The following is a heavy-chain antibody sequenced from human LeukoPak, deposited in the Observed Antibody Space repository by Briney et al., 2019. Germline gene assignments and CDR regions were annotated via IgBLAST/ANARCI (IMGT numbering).Heavy chain of an antibody. V-gene: IGHV3-64D*06. D-gene: IGHD3-9*01. CDR1: GFTFSSYA. J-gene: IGHJ4*02. CDR2: ISSNGGST. CDR3: VKRVYYDILTGYYDY. Sequence: GGSLRLSCSASGFTFSSYAMHWVRQAPGKGLEYVSAISSNGGSTYYADSVKGRFTIYRDNSKNTLYIQMSSLRAEDTAVYYCVKRVYYDILTGYYDYWGQGTLVTVSS.